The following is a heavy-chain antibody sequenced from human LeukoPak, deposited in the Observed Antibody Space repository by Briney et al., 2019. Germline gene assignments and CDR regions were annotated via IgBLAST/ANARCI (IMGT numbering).Heavy chain of an antibody. Sequence: ASVKVSCKASGYTFTGYYMHWVRQAPGQGLEWMGWINPNSGGTNYAQKFQGRVTMTRDMSISTAYMELSRLRSDDTAVYYCARNMVQGVISGAFDIWGQGTMVTVSS. CDR3: ARNMVQGVISGAFDI. CDR1: GYTFTGYY. CDR2: INPNSGGT. D-gene: IGHD3-10*01. V-gene: IGHV1-2*02. J-gene: IGHJ3*02.